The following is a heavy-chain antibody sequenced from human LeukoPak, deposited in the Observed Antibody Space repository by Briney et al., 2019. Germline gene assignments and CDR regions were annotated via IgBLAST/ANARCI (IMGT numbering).Heavy chain of an antibody. CDR3: ARARYANAWYAFDI. D-gene: IGHD2-2*01. Sequence: SETLSLTCTVSGGSVSSYYWSWIRRPPGRGLEWIAYLSHSGSSDSNPSLTSRVTTLVDTSKNQFSLKLTSVTAADTAAYYCARARYANAWYAFDIWGHGTMVTVSS. CDR1: GGSVSSYY. V-gene: IGHV4-59*02. CDR2: LSHSGSS. J-gene: IGHJ3*02.